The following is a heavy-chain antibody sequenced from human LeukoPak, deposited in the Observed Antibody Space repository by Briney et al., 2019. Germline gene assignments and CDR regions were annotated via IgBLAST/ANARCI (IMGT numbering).Heavy chain of an antibody. CDR3: ARHSFDSKVGATRGFDY. Sequence: PSETLSLTCAVSGGSISSYYWSWIRQPPGKGLEWIGYIYYSGSTKYNASLKSRVIISVDTSKNQFSLKLSSVTAADTAMYYCARHSFDSKVGATRGFDYWGQGTLVTVSS. J-gene: IGHJ4*02. CDR1: GGSISSYY. V-gene: IGHV4-59*08. D-gene: IGHD1-26*01. CDR2: IYYSGST.